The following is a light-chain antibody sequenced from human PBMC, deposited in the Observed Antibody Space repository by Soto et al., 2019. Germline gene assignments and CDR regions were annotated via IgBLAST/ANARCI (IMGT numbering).Light chain of an antibody. CDR2: DAS. CDR3: QQHNDWPT. V-gene: IGKV3-15*01. J-gene: IGKJ5*01. Sequence: IGMTQSPATLSVSPVERATLSGRASESVSCKLVWYQQKPGQAPRLLIHDASTRATGIPARFSGSGSGTEFILTISSVESEDFAIYYCQQHNDWPTFGQGTRLEI. CDR1: ESVSCK.